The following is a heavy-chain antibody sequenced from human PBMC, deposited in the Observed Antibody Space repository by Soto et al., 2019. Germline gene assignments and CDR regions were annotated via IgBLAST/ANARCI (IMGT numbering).Heavy chain of an antibody. CDR1: GGSISSYY. V-gene: IGHV4-59*01. D-gene: IGHD2-2*01. Sequence: SETLSLTCTVSGGSISSYYWSWIRQAPGKGLEWIGYIFYRGSTNYNPSLKSRVTISQDTSKNQFSLKLRFVTAADTAVYYCARDSPGSSFFDSWGQGTLVTVSS. CDR2: IFYRGST. CDR3: ARDSPGSSFFDS. J-gene: IGHJ4*02.